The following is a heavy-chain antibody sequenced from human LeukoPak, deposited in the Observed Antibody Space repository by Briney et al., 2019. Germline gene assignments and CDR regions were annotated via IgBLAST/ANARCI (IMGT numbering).Heavy chain of an antibody. J-gene: IGHJ4*02. CDR1: DDSISSNKW. CDR2: IYHNGRT. CDR3: AREEGATKYIDY. D-gene: IGHD1-26*01. Sequence: SETLSLTCAVSDDSISSNKWWSWVRQPPGKGLEWIGEIYHNGRTNYNPSLKSRVTISVDKSKNQFSLKLTSVTAADTAVYYCAREEGATKYIDYWGQGTLVTVSS. V-gene: IGHV4-4*02.